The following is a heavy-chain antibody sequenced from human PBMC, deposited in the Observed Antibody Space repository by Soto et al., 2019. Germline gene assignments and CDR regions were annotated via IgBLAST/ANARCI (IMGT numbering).Heavy chain of an antibody. CDR3: AXXSXXXXXXXXXCFDP. Sequence: QVQLQESGPGLVKPSQTLSLTCTVSDGPISSGGYYWSWIRQHPGKGLEWIGYIYYSGSTYYNPSLKSRVTISVDTSKNQFSLKLSSVTAADTXVYXCAXXSXXXXXXXXXCFDPWGQGTLVTVSS. V-gene: IGHV4-31*03. CDR2: IYYSGST. J-gene: IGHJ5*02. CDR1: DGPISSGGYY.